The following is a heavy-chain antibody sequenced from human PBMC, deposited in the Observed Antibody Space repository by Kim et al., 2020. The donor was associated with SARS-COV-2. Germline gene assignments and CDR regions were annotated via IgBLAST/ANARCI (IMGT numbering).Heavy chain of an antibody. Sequence: SVKVSCKASGGTFSSYTISWVRQAPGQGLEWMGGIIPIFGTPNYAQKFQGRVTITADESTSTAYMELSSLRPEDTAMYYCARAPGVTTFEIPCYYYYGMDVWGQGTTVTVSS. CDR1: GGTFSSYT. J-gene: IGHJ6*02. CDR3: ARAPGVTTFEIPCYYYYGMDV. CDR2: IIPIFGTP. D-gene: IGHD4-17*01. V-gene: IGHV1-69*13.